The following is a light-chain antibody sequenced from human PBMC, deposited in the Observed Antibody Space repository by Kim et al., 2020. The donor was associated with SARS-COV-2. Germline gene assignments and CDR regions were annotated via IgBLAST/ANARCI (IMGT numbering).Light chain of an antibody. CDR2: EVT. V-gene: IGLV2-8*01. Sequence: GQSVTISCTGTTSDVGSYNYVSWYQQHPGKAPKLMIYEVTKRPSGVPDRFSGSKSGNTASLTVSGLQAEDEADYYCSSYASSNAWVFGGGTQLTVL. CDR1: TSDVGSYNY. CDR3: SSYASSNAWV. J-gene: IGLJ3*02.